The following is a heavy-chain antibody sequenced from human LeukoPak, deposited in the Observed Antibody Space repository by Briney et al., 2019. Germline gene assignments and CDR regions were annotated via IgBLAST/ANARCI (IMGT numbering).Heavy chain of an antibody. Sequence: SETLSLTCTVSGGSISSYYWSWIRQPAGRGLEWIGRIYTSGSTNYNPSLKSRVTMSVDTSKNQFSLKLSSVTAADTAVYYCARQREVLWFGEEWGQGTLVAVSS. CDR3: ARQREVLWFGEE. J-gene: IGHJ4*02. CDR2: IYTSGST. D-gene: IGHD3-10*01. V-gene: IGHV4-4*07. CDR1: GGSISSYY.